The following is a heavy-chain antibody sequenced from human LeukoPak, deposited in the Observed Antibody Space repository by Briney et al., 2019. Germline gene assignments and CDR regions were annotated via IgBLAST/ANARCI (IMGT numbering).Heavy chain of an antibody. CDR1: GFTFSSYS. D-gene: IGHD1-26*01. CDR2: ISSSSSYI. Sequence: GGSLRLSCAASGFTFSSYSMNWVRQAPGKGLEWVSSISSSSSYIYYADSVKGRFTISRDNAKNSLYLHMNSLRAEDTAVYYCARTDSGSYYVHFDSWGKGTLVTVSS. J-gene: IGHJ4*02. V-gene: IGHV3-21*01. CDR3: ARTDSGSYYVHFDS.